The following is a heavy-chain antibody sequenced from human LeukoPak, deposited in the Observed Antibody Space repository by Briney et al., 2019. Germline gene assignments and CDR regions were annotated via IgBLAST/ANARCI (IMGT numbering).Heavy chain of an antibody. CDR2: ISWNSGSI. CDR1: GFTFDDYA. Sequence: PGGSLRLSCAASGFTFDDYAMHWVRQAPGKGLEWVSGISWNSGSIGYADSVKGRFTISRDNAKNSLYLQMNSLRAEDTAVYYCASGYSYGANFDYWGQGTLVTVSS. V-gene: IGHV3-9*01. CDR3: ASGYSYGANFDY. D-gene: IGHD5-18*01. J-gene: IGHJ4*02.